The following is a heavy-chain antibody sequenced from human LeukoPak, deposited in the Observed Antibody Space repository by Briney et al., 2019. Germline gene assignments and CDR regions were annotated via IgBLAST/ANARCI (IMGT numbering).Heavy chain of an antibody. V-gene: IGHV3-7*05. J-gene: IGHJ4*02. D-gene: IGHD5-12*01. CDR1: GFTFSNYW. Sequence: GGSLRLSCAASGFTFSNYWMSWVRQAPGKGLEWVASIKQDGSEKLYVDSLKGRFTISRDNAKNSLYLQMNSLRAEDTAVYYCATLGAYDRFDSWGQGTLVTVSS. CDR3: ATLGAYDRFDS. CDR2: IKQDGSEK.